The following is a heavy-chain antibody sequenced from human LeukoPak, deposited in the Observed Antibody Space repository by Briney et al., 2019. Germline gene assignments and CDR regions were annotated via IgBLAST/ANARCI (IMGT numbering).Heavy chain of an antibody. CDR2: IYHSGST. Sequence: PSQTLSLTCAVSGGSISSGGYSWSWIRQPPGKGLEWIGYIYHSGSTYYNPSHKSRVTISVDRSKNQFSLKLSSVTAADTAVYYCARGRVGFDYWGQGTLVTVSS. CDR1: GGSISSGGYS. J-gene: IGHJ4*02. CDR3: ARGRVGFDY. V-gene: IGHV4-30-2*01.